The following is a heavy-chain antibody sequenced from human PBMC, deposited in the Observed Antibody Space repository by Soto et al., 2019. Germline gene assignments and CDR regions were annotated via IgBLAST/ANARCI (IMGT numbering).Heavy chain of an antibody. Sequence: QSQTLSLTCAISGDSVSSNSAAWNWIRQSPSRGLEWLGRTYYRSKWYNDYAVSVKSRITINPDTSKNQFSLQLNSVTPEDTAVYYCARDLRGYSYGLVPDSYGMDVWGQGTTVTVSS. CDR1: GDSVSSNSAA. J-gene: IGHJ6*02. CDR3: ARDLRGYSYGLVPDSYGMDV. D-gene: IGHD5-18*01. CDR2: TYYRSKWYN. V-gene: IGHV6-1*01.